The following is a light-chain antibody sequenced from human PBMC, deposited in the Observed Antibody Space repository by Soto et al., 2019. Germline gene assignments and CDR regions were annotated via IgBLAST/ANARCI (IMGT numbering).Light chain of an antibody. CDR2: AAS. J-gene: IGKJ2*01. Sequence: DIQVTQSPSSLPVSIGDRITITCRSSQTISVYLNWYQKKPGTPPKLLIYAASNLQGGVPSRFSGRGSGTDFTLTISSLQPEAFATYYCHQTYRTPYTFGQGTKLEI. CDR1: QTISVY. CDR3: HQTYRTPYT. V-gene: IGKV1-39*01.